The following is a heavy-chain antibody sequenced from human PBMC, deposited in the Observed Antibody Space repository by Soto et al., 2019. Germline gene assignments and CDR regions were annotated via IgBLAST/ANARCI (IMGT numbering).Heavy chain of an antibody. Sequence: GGSLRLSCAASGFTFSSYWMHWVRQVPGKGMEWVSEIDSDGSRTDYADSVKGRFTISRDNAKNTVYLQMNSLRAEDTAVYCCARQYYGSGSSDYWGQGXLVTVSS. CDR1: GFTFSSYW. D-gene: IGHD3-10*01. V-gene: IGHV3-74*01. CDR2: IDSDGSRT. J-gene: IGHJ4*02. CDR3: ARQYYGSGSSDY.